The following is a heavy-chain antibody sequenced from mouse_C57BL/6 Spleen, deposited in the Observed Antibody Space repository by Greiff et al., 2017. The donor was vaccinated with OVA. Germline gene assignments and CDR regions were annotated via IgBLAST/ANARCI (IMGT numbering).Heavy chain of an antibody. CDR1: GFNIKDYY. CDR3: THSNYVDYAVDY. J-gene: IGHJ4*01. Sequence: VQLQQSGAELVRPGASVKLSCTASGFNIKDYYMHWVKQRPEQGLEWIGRIDPEGGDTEYAPKFQGKATMTADTSSNTAYLQLSSLTSEDTAVYYCTHSNYVDYAVDYWGQGTSVTVSS. CDR2: IDPEGGDT. D-gene: IGHD2-5*01. V-gene: IGHV14-1*01.